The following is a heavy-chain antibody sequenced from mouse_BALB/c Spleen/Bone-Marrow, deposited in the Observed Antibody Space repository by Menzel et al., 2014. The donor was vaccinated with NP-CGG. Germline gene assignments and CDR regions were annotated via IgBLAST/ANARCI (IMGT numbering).Heavy chain of an antibody. CDR3: ARAGVCGYYF. J-gene: IGHJ2*01. D-gene: IGHD2-3*01. V-gene: IGHV5-9-3*01. CDR2: ISSGGSYI. Sequence: EVHLVESGGGLVRPGGSLKLSCAASGFTFGSYAMSWVRQTPEKRLEWVATISSGGSYIYYPDSVKGRFTISRDNAKNAQYLQMSSLRSEDTAMYYCARAGVCGYYFGGQGTTLTVSS. CDR1: GFTFGSYA.